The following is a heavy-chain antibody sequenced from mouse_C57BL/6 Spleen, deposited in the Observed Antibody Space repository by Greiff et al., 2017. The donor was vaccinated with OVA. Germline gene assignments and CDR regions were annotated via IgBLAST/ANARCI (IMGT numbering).Heavy chain of an antibody. CDR2: IDPNSGGT. Sequence: QVQLQQPGAELVKPGASVKLSCKASGYTFTSYWMHWVKQRPGRGLEWIGRIDPNSGGTTYNEQFKSKATLTVDTPSSTAYMQISSPTAEDAAVYCGASVYGNYHWFAYWGQGTLVTVSA. V-gene: IGHV1-72*01. CDR1: GYTFTSYW. CDR3: ASVYGNYHWFAY. J-gene: IGHJ3*01. D-gene: IGHD2-1*01.